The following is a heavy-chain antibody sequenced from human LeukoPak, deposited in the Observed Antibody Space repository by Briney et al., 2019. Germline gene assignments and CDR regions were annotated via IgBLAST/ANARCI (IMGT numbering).Heavy chain of an antibody. Sequence: ASVKVSCKASGYTFTSYGISWVRQAPGQGLEWMGWISAYNGNTNYAQKLQGRVTMTTDTSTSTAYMELRNLRSDDTAVYYCARTVYSGSYFTYYYYYMDVWGKGTTVTISS. V-gene: IGHV1-18*01. CDR1: GYTFTSYG. D-gene: IGHD1-26*01. CDR3: ARTVYSGSYFTYYYYYMDV. J-gene: IGHJ6*03. CDR2: ISAYNGNT.